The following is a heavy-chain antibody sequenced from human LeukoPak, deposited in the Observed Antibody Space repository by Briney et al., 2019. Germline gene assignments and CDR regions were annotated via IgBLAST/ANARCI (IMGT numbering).Heavy chain of an antibody. CDR3: ARGRRSGGITMIRGVKDRGWFDF. CDR2: IRYDGSNK. Sequence: GGSLRLSCAASGFTFTSHGMHWVRQAPGKGLEWVAHIRYDGSNKYYADSVKGRFTISRDDSKKMLYLQMNSLRPEDTAVYYCARGRRSGGITMIRGVKDRGWFDFWGQGTLVTVSS. V-gene: IGHV3-30*02. CDR1: GFTFTSHG. J-gene: IGHJ5*01. D-gene: IGHD3-10*01.